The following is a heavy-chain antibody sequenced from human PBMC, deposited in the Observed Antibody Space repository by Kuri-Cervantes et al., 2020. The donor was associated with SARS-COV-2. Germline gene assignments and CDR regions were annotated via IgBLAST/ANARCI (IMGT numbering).Heavy chain of an antibody. Sequence: GESLKISCAASGFTFSSYAMHWVRQAPGKRLEWVAVISYDGSNKYYADSVKGRFTIPRDNSKNTLYLQMNSLRAEDTAVYYCASSPVAAPFGAFDIWGQGTMVT. D-gene: IGHD6-19*01. CDR3: ASSPVAAPFGAFDI. CDR1: GFTFSSYA. V-gene: IGHV3-30-3*01. J-gene: IGHJ3*02. CDR2: ISYDGSNK.